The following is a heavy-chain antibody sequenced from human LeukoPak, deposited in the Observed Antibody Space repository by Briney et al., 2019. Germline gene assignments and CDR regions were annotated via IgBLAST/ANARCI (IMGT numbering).Heavy chain of an antibody. V-gene: IGHV1-46*01. J-gene: IGHJ4*02. CDR3: ARDNDFDY. CDR2: ISPSGGST. Sequence: ASVKVSCKAFGYTFTSNYMHWVRQAPGQGPEWMGVISPSGGSTTYAQEFQGRVTMTRDMSTSTVYMELSSLRSEDTAVYYCARDNDFDYWGQGTLVTVSS. CDR1: GYTFTSNY. D-gene: IGHD2-8*01.